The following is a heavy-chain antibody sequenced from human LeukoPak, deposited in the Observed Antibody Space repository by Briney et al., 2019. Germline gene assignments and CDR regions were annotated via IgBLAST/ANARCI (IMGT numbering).Heavy chain of an antibody. Sequence: PGKTPQTPPLARAFSWVLLRTNGGGGGWVPHPPGKGPGGVALIYWDDDKRYSPSLKSRLTITKDTSKNQVVLTMTNMDPVDTATYYCAHVTYYYDSSGYPVHWGQGTLVTVSS. J-gene: IGHJ1*01. CDR2: IYWDDDK. CDR3: AHVTYYYDSSGYPVH. V-gene: IGHV2-5*02. D-gene: IGHD3-22*01. CDR1: WVLLRTNGGG.